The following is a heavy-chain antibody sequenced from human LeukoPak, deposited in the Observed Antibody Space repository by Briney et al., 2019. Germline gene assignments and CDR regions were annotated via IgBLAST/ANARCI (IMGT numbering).Heavy chain of an antibody. V-gene: IGHV1-69*13. Sequence: ASVKVSCKASGGTFTSYAISWVRQAPGQGLEWMGGIFPIFGTANYAQKFQGRVTITADESTSTAYMELSSLRSEDPAVYYCSFILTGPIHGEYDYWGQGTLVTVSS. CDR1: GGTFTSYA. J-gene: IGHJ4*02. CDR3: SFILTGPIHGEYDY. D-gene: IGHD3-9*01. CDR2: IFPIFGTA.